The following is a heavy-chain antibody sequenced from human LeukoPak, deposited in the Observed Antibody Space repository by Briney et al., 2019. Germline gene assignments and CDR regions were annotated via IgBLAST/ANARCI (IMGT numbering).Heavy chain of an antibody. J-gene: IGHJ3*01. CDR2: IYHSGST. Sequence: SGTLSLTCAVSGGSISSSNWWSWVRQPPGKGLEWIGEIYHSGSTNYNPSLKSRVTISVDKSKNQFSLKLSSVTAADTAVYYCARRGYGHNSAALDVWGQGTMVTVPS. V-gene: IGHV4-4*02. D-gene: IGHD4-23*01. CDR1: GGSISSSNW. CDR3: ARRGYGHNSAALDV.